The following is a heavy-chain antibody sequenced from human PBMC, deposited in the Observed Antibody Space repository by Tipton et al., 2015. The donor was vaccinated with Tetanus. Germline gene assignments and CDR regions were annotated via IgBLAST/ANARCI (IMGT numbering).Heavy chain of an antibody. CDR2: IYPGDSDT. Sequence: QLVQSGGEVKKPGESLKISCKGSGYIFNNYWIGWVRQMPGKGLEWMGIIYPGDSDTRYSPSFQGQVTFSVDKSTSTVYLQWSSLKASDTAMYFCARMYSTSSPFDHWGQGTLVAVSS. J-gene: IGHJ4*02. CDR1: GYIFNNYW. D-gene: IGHD6-6*01. V-gene: IGHV5-51*01. CDR3: ARMYSTSSPFDH.